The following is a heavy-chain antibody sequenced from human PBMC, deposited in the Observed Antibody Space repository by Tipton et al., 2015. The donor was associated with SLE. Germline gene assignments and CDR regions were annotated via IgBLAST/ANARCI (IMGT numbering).Heavy chain of an antibody. J-gene: IGHJ3*02. CDR2: INPNSRRT. V-gene: IGHV1-2*02. D-gene: IGHD3-16*02. Sequence: QVQLVQSGAEVKKPGASVKVSCKASGYTFPAYFMHWVRQAPGRGLEWMGWINPNSRRTYYPQKFQGRVTMTRDTSISTAYMELTTLRSDDTAVYYCARDLSGDAFDIWGQGTTVTVSS. CDR3: ARDLSGDAFDI. CDR1: GYTFPAYF.